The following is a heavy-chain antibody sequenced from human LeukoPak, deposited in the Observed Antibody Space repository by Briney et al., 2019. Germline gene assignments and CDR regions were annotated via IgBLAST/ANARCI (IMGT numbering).Heavy chain of an antibody. V-gene: IGHV3-7*05. D-gene: IGHD3-10*02. J-gene: IGHJ2*01. CDR2: IKEDGSER. Sequence: GGSLRLSCAASGFIFSSQWTSWVRQAPGEGLEWVAHIKEDGSERYYGDSVKGRFTVSRDSTKNSVYLQMNSLRVEDTAVYYLATSTVHPLTDCCSDLWGRGTLVTVSS. CDR1: GFIFSSQW. CDR3: ATSTVHPLTDCCSDL.